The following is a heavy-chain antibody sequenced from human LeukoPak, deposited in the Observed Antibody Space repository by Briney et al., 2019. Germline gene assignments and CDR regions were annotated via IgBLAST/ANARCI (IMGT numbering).Heavy chain of an antibody. D-gene: IGHD3-3*01. CDR2: INHSGSP. CDR1: GGSFSGYY. Sequence: SETLSLTCTVYGGSFSGYYWSWIRQPPGKGLEWIGEINHSGSPNYNPSLKSRVTISVDTSKNQFSLKLSSVTAADTAVYYCARHGVYYYYYYMDVWGKGTTVTVSS. CDR3: ARHGVYYYYYYMDV. V-gene: IGHV4-34*01. J-gene: IGHJ6*03.